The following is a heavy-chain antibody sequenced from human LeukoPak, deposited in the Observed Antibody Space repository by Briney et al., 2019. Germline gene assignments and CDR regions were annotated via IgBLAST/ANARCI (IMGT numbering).Heavy chain of an antibody. D-gene: IGHD6-13*01. CDR1: EFTFSSYW. Sequence: GGSLRLSCAGSEFTFSSYWLNWVRQAPGKGLEWVANIKEDGSVRNYVDSVKGRFTISRDNAENSLYLQMNSLRVEDTAVYYCVRTGRQLSTPDNWGPGTLVTVSS. CDR3: VRTGRQLSTPDN. CDR2: IKEDGSVR. V-gene: IGHV3-7*01. J-gene: IGHJ4*02.